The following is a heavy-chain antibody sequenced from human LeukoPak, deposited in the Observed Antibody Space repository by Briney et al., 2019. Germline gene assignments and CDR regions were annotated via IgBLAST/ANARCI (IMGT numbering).Heavy chain of an antibody. V-gene: IGHV3-53*01. CDR3: ARGAATIDY. D-gene: IGHD2-15*01. J-gene: IGHJ4*02. CDR1: GFTFSTYS. CDR2: IYSGGST. Sequence: GGSLRLSCTVSGFTFSTYSMNWVRQAPGKGLEWVSVIYSGGSTYYADSVKGRFTISRDNSKNTLYLQMNSLRAEDTAVYYCARGAATIDYWGQGTLVTVSS.